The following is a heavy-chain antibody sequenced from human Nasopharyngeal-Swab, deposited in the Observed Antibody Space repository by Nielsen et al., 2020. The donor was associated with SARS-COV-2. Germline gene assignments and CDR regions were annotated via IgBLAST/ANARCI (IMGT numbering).Heavy chain of an antibody. CDR3: ARHSPSSNYDFWSGYQYYYYGMDV. CDR2: IYYSGST. V-gene: IGHV4-39*01. Sequence: SETLSLTCTVSGGSISSSSYYWGWIRQPPGKGLEWIGSIYYSGSTYYNPSLKSRVTISVDTSQNQFSLKLSSVTAADTAVYYCARHSPSSNYDFWSGYQYYYYGMDVWGQGTTVTVSS. D-gene: IGHD3-3*01. J-gene: IGHJ6*02. CDR1: GGSISSSSYY.